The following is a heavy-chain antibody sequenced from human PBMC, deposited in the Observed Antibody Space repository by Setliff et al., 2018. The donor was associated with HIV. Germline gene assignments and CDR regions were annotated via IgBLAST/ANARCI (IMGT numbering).Heavy chain of an antibody. CDR1: GGSFSGFS. J-gene: IGHJ5*02. D-gene: IGHD3-3*01. V-gene: IGHV4-34*01. Sequence: PSETLSLTCAVYGGSFSGFSWNWIRQPPGKGLEWIGDINNYGVTLYTSSLAGRVTISVDTSKNQFSLTLKSLTVADTALYFCSRGPTIRGSFTGVVYTAPLPSFATWSQGSLVTVSS. CDR2: INNYGVT. CDR3: SRGPTIRGSFTGVVYTAPLPSFAT.